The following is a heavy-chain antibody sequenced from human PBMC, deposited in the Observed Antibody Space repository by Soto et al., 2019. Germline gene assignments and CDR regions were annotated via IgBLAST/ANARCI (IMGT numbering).Heavy chain of an antibody. CDR1: GLTFSHYW. Sequence: ESLKISCAVSGLTFSHYWMTWVRQAPGKGLEWVANIKQDGNEIYYVDSVKGRFTISRDNAKNSLYLQMNSLRAEDTAVYYCTREGRTYPQSLDYPYIDVWGKGTTFTVSS. CDR3: TREGRTYPQSLDYPYIDV. CDR2: IKQDGNEI. J-gene: IGHJ6*03. V-gene: IGHV3-7*01.